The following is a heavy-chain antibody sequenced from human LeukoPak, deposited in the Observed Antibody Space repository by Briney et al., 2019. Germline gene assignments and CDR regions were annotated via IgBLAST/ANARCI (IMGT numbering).Heavy chain of an antibody. J-gene: IGHJ4*02. CDR3: ARVGYNSGWYEY. V-gene: IGHV3-33*01. CDR1: GFTFSTYG. D-gene: IGHD6-13*01. Sequence: PGTSLRLSWAAAGFTFSTYGMHWVRQAPGKGLGWVAGIWEDGSNIHYADSVKGRFTISRDNSKNTLYLQMNSLRAEDTAVYYCARVGYNSGWYEYWGQGALVTVSS. CDR2: IWEDGSNI.